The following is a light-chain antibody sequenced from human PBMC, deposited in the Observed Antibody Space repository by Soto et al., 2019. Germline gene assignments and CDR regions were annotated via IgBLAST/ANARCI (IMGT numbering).Light chain of an antibody. CDR2: GAS. Sequence: EIVLTQSPGTLSLSPGERASLCCRASQSVSSSYLAWYQQKPGQAPRLLIYGASSRATGIPDRFSGSGSGTDFTLTISSLEPEDFAVYYCQQYGSSPSFGPGTKVDIK. CDR1: QSVSSSY. J-gene: IGKJ3*01. V-gene: IGKV3-20*01. CDR3: QQYGSSPS.